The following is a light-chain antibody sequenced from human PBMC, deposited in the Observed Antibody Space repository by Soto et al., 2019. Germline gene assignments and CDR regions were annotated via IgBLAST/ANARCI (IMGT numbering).Light chain of an antibody. CDR1: QAIDHY. J-gene: IGKJ1*01. CDR3: QKYNSARET. CDR2: STS. V-gene: IGKV1-27*01. Sequence: GDRVTITCRASQAIDHYLAWYQQKPGKVPTVLIYSTSTLKSGVPSRFSGSGSGTDFTLTISSLQPEDVATYYCQKYNSARETFGQGTKVEI.